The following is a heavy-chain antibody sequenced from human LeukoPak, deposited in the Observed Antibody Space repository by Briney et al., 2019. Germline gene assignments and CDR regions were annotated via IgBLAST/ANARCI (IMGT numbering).Heavy chain of an antibody. CDR2: ISWNSGSI. Sequence: GGSLRLSCAASGFTFDDYAMHWVRQAPGKGLEWVSGISWNSGSIGYADSVKGRFTISRDNAKNSLYLQMNSLRAEDMALYYCAKDNARYYHGSGSYSSAFDIWGQGTMVTVSS. V-gene: IGHV3-9*03. CDR1: GFTFDDYA. CDR3: AKDNARYYHGSGSYSSAFDI. D-gene: IGHD3-10*01. J-gene: IGHJ3*02.